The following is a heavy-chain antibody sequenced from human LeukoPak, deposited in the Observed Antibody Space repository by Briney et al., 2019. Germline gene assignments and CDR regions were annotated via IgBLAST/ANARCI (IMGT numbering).Heavy chain of an antibody. J-gene: IGHJ4*02. Sequence: PGGSLRLSCAASGFTFSTYAMNWVRQPPGKGLEWVSYISPTSRIIFYADSVKGRFTISRDNAKNSLYLQINSLRAEDTAVYFCAREPSKNAYRHIDSWGQGTLVTVSS. CDR3: AREPSKNAYRHIDS. V-gene: IGHV3-48*01. CDR2: ISPTSRII. D-gene: IGHD5-18*01. CDR1: GFTFSTYA.